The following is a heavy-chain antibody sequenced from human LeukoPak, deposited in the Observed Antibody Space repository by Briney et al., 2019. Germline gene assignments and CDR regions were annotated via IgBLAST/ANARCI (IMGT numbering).Heavy chain of an antibody. J-gene: IGHJ4*02. CDR3: ARESRWGVYSGYEESFDY. CDR2: IYTSGST. Sequence: PSRTLSLTCIVSGDSINSGYYYWTWIRQPAGKGLEWIGRIYTSGSTNYNPSLKSRVTISADTSKNEFSLELSSVTAADTAVYYCARESRWGVYSGYEESFDYWGQGTLVTVSS. V-gene: IGHV4-61*02. D-gene: IGHD5-12*01. CDR1: GDSINSGYYY.